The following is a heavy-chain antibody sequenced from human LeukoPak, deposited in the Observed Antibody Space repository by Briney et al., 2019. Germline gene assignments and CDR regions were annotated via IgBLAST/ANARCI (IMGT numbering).Heavy chain of an antibody. V-gene: IGHV3-30-3*01. CDR1: GSTFSSYA. J-gene: IGHJ4*02. CDR2: ISYDGSNK. D-gene: IGHD1-26*01. CDR3: ASFPWELRPT. Sequence: GGSLRLSCAASGSTFSSYAMHWVRQAPGKGLEWVAVISYDGSNKYYADSVKGRFTISRDNAKNSVYLQMNSPRAEDTAVYYCASFPWELRPTWGQGTLVTVSS.